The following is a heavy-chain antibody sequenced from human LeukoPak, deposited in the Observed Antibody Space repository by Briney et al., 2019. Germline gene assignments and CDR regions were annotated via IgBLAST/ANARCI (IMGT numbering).Heavy chain of an antibody. Sequence: GGSLRLSCTGSGFTFSNYVMSWVRQAPGKGLEWLSSISGSSTVIDYADSVKGRFTISRDNSKNTVYLQMNNLRAEDSAAYYCARGRQLAEYWGQGTLVTVSS. D-gene: IGHD6-13*01. V-gene: IGHV3-23*01. CDR2: ISGSSTVI. J-gene: IGHJ4*02. CDR1: GFTFSNYV. CDR3: ARGRQLAEY.